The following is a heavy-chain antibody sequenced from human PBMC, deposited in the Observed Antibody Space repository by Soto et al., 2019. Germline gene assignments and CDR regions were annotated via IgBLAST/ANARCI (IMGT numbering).Heavy chain of an antibody. Sequence: ELQLVESGGGLVQPGRSLRLSCVVSGFSFENYAMHWVRQAPGKGLEWVSSIHWNSASTGYADSVKGRFTVSRDNAKNSLFLQMDSLRVEDTALYYCAKGSTMVRGDNHFDPWGQGTLVTVST. CDR2: IHWNSAST. V-gene: IGHV3-9*01. D-gene: IGHD3-10*01. J-gene: IGHJ5*02. CDR3: AKGSTMVRGDNHFDP. CDR1: GFSFENYA.